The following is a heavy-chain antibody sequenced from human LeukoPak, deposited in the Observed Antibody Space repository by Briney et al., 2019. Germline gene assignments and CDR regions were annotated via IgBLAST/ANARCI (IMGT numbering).Heavy chain of an antibody. CDR3: ARVGATSTPTLFDY. D-gene: IGHD1-26*01. Sequence: SETLSLTCTVSGGSISSGGYYWSWIRQHPGKGLEWIGYIYYSGSTYYNPSLKSRVTISVDTSKNQFSLKLSSVTAADTAIYYCARVGATSTPTLFDYWGQGTLVTVSS. J-gene: IGHJ4*02. CDR1: GGSISSGGYY. CDR2: IYYSGST. V-gene: IGHV4-31*03.